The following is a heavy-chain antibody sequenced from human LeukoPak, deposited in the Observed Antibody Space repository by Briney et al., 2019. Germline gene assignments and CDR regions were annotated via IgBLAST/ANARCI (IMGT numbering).Heavy chain of an antibody. Sequence: GGSLRLSCAASGFTFSSYAMSWVRQAPGKGLEWVSAISGSGGSTYYADSVKGRFTISRDNSKNTLYLQMNSLRAEDTAVYYCARGNIVAAGSYYFDYWGQGTLVTVSS. CDR1: GFTFSSYA. CDR3: ARGNIVAAGSYYFDY. J-gene: IGHJ4*02. CDR2: ISGSGGST. V-gene: IGHV3-23*01. D-gene: IGHD6-13*01.